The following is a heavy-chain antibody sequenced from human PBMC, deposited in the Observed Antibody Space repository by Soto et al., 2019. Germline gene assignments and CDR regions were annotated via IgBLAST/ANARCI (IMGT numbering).Heavy chain of an antibody. D-gene: IGHD5-18*01. CDR3: ARDHRGYSYGRIDY. CDR1: GGSISSGDYY. Sequence: QVQLQESGPGLVKPSQTLSLTCTVSGGSISSGDYYWSWIRQPPGKGLEWIGYIYYSGSTYYNPSLKSRVTXXVXTXXNQFSLKLSSVTAADTAVYYCARDHRGYSYGRIDYWGQGTLVTVSS. V-gene: IGHV4-30-4*01. CDR2: IYYSGST. J-gene: IGHJ4*02.